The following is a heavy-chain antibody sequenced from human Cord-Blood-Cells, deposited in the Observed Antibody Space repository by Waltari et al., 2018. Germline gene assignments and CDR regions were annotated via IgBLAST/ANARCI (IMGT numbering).Heavy chain of an antibody. D-gene: IGHD2-2*03. CDR1: GFTFSGSA. J-gene: IGHJ4*02. Sequence: EVQLVESGGGLVQPGGSLKLSCAASGFTFSGSAMHWVRQASGKGLEWVGRIRSKANSYATAYAASVKGRFTISRDESKNTAYLQMNSLKTEDTAVYYCTPGYCSSTSCFDYWGQGTLVTVSS. CDR2: IRSKANSYAT. V-gene: IGHV3-73*02. CDR3: TPGYCSSTSCFDY.